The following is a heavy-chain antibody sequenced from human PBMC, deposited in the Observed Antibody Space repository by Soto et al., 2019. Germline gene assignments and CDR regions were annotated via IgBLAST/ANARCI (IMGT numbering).Heavy chain of an antibody. J-gene: IGHJ6*02. Sequence: QVQVVQSGAEVKKPGASVRVSCKPSAYNLAGDGFTWVRQAPGQGLEWMGWINVHNGDTNYAQKFQDRFSLTTDTLTRTVYMELTNPRSDDTAVYYCARRGNPYMDVWGQGTTVIVSS. CDR1: AYNLAGDG. CDR3: ARRGNPYMDV. CDR2: INVHNGDT. V-gene: IGHV1-18*01.